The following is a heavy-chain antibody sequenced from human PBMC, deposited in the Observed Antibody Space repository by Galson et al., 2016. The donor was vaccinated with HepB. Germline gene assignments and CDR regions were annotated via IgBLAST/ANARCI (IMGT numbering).Heavy chain of an antibody. CDR3: VQGSTAPAV. CDR2: ISRSGDST. V-gene: IGHV3-23*01. Sequence: SLRLSCAASGFTFSNYGMTWVRQAPGKGLEVVPSISRSGDSTDYADSVEGRFTISRDNSKNTLSLQMNSLTADDTAIYYCVQGSTAPAVWGKGTTVTVSS. J-gene: IGHJ6*04. CDR1: GFTFSNYG. D-gene: IGHD1-26*01.